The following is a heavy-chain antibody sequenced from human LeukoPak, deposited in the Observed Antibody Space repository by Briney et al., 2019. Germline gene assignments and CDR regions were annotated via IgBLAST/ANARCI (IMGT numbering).Heavy chain of an antibody. CDR3: ARDAPPPLRKTSPFDY. CDR1: GGTFSSYA. J-gene: IGHJ4*02. V-gene: IGHV1-69*06. Sequence: GASVKVSCKASGGTFSSYAISWVRQAPGQGLEWMGGIIPIFGTANYAQKFQGRVTITADKSTSTAYMELSSLRSEDTAVYYCARDAPPPLRKTSPFDYWGQGTLVTVSS. CDR2: IIPIFGTA.